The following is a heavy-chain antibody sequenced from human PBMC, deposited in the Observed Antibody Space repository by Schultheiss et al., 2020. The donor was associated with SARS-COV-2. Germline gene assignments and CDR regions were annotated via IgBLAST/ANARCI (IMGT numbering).Heavy chain of an antibody. J-gene: IGHJ5*02. CDR2: IKSKTDGGTT. CDR3: TTDPLESPFDP. CDR1: GFTFSSYG. Sequence: GGSLRLSCAASGFTFSSYGMHWVRQAPGKGLEWVGRIKSKTDGGTTDYAAPVKGRFTISRDDSKNTLYLQMNSLKTEDTAVYYCTTDPLESPFDPWGQGTLVTVSS. V-gene: IGHV3-15*07.